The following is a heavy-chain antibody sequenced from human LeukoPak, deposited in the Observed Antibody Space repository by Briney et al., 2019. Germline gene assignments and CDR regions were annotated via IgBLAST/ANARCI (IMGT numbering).Heavy chain of an antibody. V-gene: IGHV3-30*04. CDR2: ISFDGSNK. CDR3: ARESGYSYGRFDY. D-gene: IGHD5-18*01. CDR1: GFTFNTYA. J-gene: IGHJ4*02. Sequence: GSLRLSCAASGFTFNTYAMHWVRQAPGKGLEWVAVISFDGSNKYHADSVKGRFTISRDNSKNTMYMKMNSLRAEDTAVYYCARESGYSYGRFDYWGQGTLVTVSS.